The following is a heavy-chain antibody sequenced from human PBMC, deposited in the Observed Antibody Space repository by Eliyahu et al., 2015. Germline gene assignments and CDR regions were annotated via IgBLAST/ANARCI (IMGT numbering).Heavy chain of an antibody. D-gene: IGHD4-17*01. Sequence: AQMVESGGGLVQPGRSLRLSCTVSGFXXGDYAMAWVRQAPGKGLEWVGFIRSKHYGGTTDYAASVRGRFIISRDDSSSVAYLQMNSLQTEDTAVYYCTRDPSGDYGGGFDIWGQGTLVTVS. CDR1: GFXXGDYA. J-gene: IGHJ3*02. CDR3: TRDPSGDYGGGFDI. CDR2: IRSKHYGGTT. V-gene: IGHV3-49*04.